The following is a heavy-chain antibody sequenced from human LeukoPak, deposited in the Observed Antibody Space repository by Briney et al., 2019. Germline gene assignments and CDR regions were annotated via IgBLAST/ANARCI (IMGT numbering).Heavy chain of an antibody. V-gene: IGHV3-48*02. CDR1: GFIFSSYS. CDR2: ISSTGSIV. D-gene: IGHD6-13*01. J-gene: IGHJ4*02. CDR3: ATDRVSVAAALIEY. Sequence: GGSLRLSCAVSGFIFSSYSMNWVRQAPGKGLEWVSYISSTGSIVYYADSVKGRFTISRDNAKNSLYLQMNSLKDEDSAVYYCATDRVSVAAALIEYWGQGTLVTVSS.